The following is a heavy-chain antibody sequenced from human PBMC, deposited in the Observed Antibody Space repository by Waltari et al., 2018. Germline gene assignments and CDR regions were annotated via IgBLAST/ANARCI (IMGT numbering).Heavy chain of an antibody. CDR2: SNPSGGST. CDR3: ARVSSMGKEQVFDY. J-gene: IGHJ4*02. Sequence: QVQLVQSGAEVKKPGASVKVSCKASGYTFTSYYMHWVRQAPGQGLEWMGISNPSGGSTSYAQNFQCRVTMTRDTSTSTVYLVLSSLRSDDTAVYYCARVSSMGKEQVFDYWGQGTLVTVSS. D-gene: IGHD7-27*01. CDR1: GYTFTSYY. V-gene: IGHV1-46*03.